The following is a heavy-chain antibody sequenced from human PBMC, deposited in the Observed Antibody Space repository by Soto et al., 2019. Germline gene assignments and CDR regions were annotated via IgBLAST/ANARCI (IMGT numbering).Heavy chain of an antibody. CDR3: ARLPLDS. CDR1: GGSFSNIT. CDR2: VNPLLGTA. Sequence: QVQLVQSGAEVKKPGSSVRVSCKISGGSFSNITVSWVRQAPGLGVEWMGRVNPLLGTANYAPKFQGRVTLSADRSTNTAYIETTSLPSDDTAMYYCARLPLDSWGQGTLVTVSS. J-gene: IGHJ4*02. V-gene: IGHV1-69*08.